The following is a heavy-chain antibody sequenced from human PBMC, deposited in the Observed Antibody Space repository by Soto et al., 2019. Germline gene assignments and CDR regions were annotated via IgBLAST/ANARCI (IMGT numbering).Heavy chain of an antibody. V-gene: IGHV4-30-4*01. Sequence: SETLSLTCTVSGGSISSGDYYWSWIRQPPGKGLEWIGYIYYSGSTYYNPPLKSRVTISVDTSKNQFSLKLSSVTAADTAVYYCARDHYVYDILTGYGYYYGMDVWGQGTTVTV. J-gene: IGHJ6*02. CDR2: IYYSGST. CDR3: ARDHYVYDILTGYGYYYGMDV. CDR1: GGSISSGDYY. D-gene: IGHD3-9*01.